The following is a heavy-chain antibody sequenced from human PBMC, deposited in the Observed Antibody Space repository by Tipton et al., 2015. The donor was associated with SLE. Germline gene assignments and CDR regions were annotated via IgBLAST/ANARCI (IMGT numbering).Heavy chain of an antibody. Sequence: SLRLSCAASGFTFSSYAMHWVRQAPGKGLEWVAVISYDGSNKYYADSVKGRFTISRDNSENTLYLQMNSLRAEDTAVYYCAKDKKGVTPWYFDLWGRGTLVTVSS. CDR3: AKDKKGVTPWYFDL. V-gene: IGHV3-30-3*01. CDR1: GFTFSSYA. CDR2: ISYDGSNK. J-gene: IGHJ2*01. D-gene: IGHD4-23*01.